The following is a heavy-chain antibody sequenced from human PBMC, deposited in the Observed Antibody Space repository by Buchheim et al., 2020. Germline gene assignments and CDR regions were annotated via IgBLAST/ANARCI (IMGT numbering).Heavy chain of an antibody. J-gene: IGHJ4*02. Sequence: QLQLQESGPGLVKPSETLSLTCTVSGGSISSSSYYWVWIRQPPGKGLEWIGSIYYSGSTYYNPSLKSPVTISVDTSKNQFSLKLSSVTAADTAVYYCARDTFRLIAVAGVTFDYWGQGTL. CDR3: ARDTFRLIAVAGVTFDY. V-gene: IGHV4-39*02. D-gene: IGHD6-19*01. CDR2: IYYSGST. CDR1: GGSISSSSYY.